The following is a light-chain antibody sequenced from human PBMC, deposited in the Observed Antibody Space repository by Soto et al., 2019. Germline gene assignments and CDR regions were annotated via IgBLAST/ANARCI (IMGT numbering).Light chain of an antibody. CDR1: SSDVGGYNY. CDR3: CSYAGSPLV. Sequence: QPVLTQPRSVSGSPGQSVTISCTGTSSDVGGYNYVSWYQQHPGKAPKLMIYDVSKRPSGVPDRFSGSKSGNTASLTISGLQAEDEADYYCCSYAGSPLVFGGGTQLT. J-gene: IGLJ3*02. V-gene: IGLV2-11*01. CDR2: DVS.